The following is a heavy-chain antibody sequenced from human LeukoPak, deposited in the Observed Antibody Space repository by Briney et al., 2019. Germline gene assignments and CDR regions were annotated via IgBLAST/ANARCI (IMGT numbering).Heavy chain of an antibody. V-gene: IGHV3-74*01. D-gene: IGHD3-10*01. CDR1: GFTFSSYW. Sequence: GGSLRLSCAASGFTFSSYWMHWVRQAPGKGLVWVSRINSDGSSTSYADSVKGRFTISRDKAKNALYLQMNSLRAEDTAVYYCARDALWSTEIDYWGQGTLVTVSS. CDR2: INSDGSST. J-gene: IGHJ4*02. CDR3: ARDALWSTEIDY.